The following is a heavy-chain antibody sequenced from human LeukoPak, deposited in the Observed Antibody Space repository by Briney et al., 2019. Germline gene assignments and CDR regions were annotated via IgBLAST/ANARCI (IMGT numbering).Heavy chain of an antibody. V-gene: IGHV1-18*01. CDR1: GYTFTSYG. CDR2: ISAYNGNT. J-gene: IGHJ6*03. Sequence: ASVKVSCKASGYTFTSYGISWVRQAPGQGLEWMGWISAYNGNTNYAQKLQGRVTMTTDTYTSTAYMELRSLRSDDTAVYYCARGSWKSDVAYYYYYMDVWGKGTTVTVSS. D-gene: IGHD1-1*01. CDR3: ARGSWKSDVAYYYYYMDV.